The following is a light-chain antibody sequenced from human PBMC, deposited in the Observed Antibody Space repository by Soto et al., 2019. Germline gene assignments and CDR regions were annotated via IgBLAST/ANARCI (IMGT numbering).Light chain of an antibody. CDR2: GAS. J-gene: IGKJ1*01. CDR3: QQYNSWPPTT. CDR1: QSVGTN. V-gene: IGKV3-15*01. Sequence: EIVMTQSPATLSVSPGEGATLSCRAGQSVGTNLAWYQQKPGQAPRLLIYGASTRATGIPARFSGSGSGTEFTLTISSLQSEDFAVYYCQQYNSWPPTTFGQGTKVDIK.